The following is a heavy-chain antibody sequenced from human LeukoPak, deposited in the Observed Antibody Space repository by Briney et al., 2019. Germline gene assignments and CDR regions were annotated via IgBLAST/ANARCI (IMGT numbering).Heavy chain of an antibody. J-gene: IGHJ4*02. Sequence: GGSLRLSCAASGFTFNSFEMIWVRQAPGKGLDWVSHITSSGSAMFYADSVKGRFTISRDNAKNALYLQMNSLRAEDTAVYYCARVAKNDCFLIDNWGQGTLVTVSS. CDR3: ARVAKNDCFLIDN. CDR1: GFTFNSFE. D-gene: IGHD2-21*02. V-gene: IGHV3-48*03. CDR2: ITSSGSAM.